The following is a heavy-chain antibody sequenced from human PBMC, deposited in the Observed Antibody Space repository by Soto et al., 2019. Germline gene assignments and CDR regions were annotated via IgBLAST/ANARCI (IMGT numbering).Heavy chain of an antibody. CDR3: ARGGGAYSSSSDWFDP. CDR1: GFTFSSYA. D-gene: IGHD6-13*01. CDR2: ISYDGSNK. V-gene: IGHV3-30-3*01. Sequence: QVQLVESGGGVVQPGRSLRLSCAASGFTFSSYAMHWVRQAPGKGLEWVAVISYDGSNKYYADSVKGRFTISRDNSKNTLYLQMNSLRAEDTAVYYCARGGGAYSSSSDWFDPWGQGTLVTVSS. J-gene: IGHJ5*02.